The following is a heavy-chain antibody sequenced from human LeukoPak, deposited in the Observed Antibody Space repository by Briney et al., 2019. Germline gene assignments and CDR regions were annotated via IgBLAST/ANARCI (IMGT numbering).Heavy chain of an antibody. CDR2: IRSRANNYAT. CDR3: SISHDYGDN. V-gene: IGHV3-73*01. CDR1: GFTFSSYG. Sequence: PGRSLRLSCAASGFTFSSYGMHWDRQASGKGLEWVGRIRSRANNYATAYAASVKGRFTISRDDSKNTAYLQMNSLKIEDTAVYYCSISHDYGDNWGQGTLVTVSS. D-gene: IGHD4/OR15-4a*01. J-gene: IGHJ4*02.